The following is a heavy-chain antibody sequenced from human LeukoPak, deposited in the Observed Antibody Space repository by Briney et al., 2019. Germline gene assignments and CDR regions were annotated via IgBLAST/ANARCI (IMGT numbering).Heavy chain of an antibody. CDR1: GGSISSYY. V-gene: IGHV4-59*08. J-gene: IGHJ4*02. CDR3: ARRGDGYNQGVWYFDY. D-gene: IGHD5-24*01. CDR2: IYYSGST. Sequence: PSETLSLTCTVSGGSISSYYWSWIRQPPGKGLEWIGYIYYSGSTNYNPSLKSRVTTSVDMSNNQFSLKLSSVTAADTAVYYCARRGDGYNQGVWYFDYWDQGTLVTVSS.